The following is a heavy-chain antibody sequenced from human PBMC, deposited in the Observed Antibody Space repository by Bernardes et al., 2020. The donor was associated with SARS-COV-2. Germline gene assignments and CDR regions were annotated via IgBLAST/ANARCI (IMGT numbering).Heavy chain of an antibody. CDR3: AKRLDILTGYSPPGMDV. Sequence: GGSLRLSCAASGFTFSSYGMHWVRQAPGKGLEWVAVISYDGSNKYYADSVKGRFTISRDNSKNTLYLQMNSLRAEDTAVYYCAKRLDILTGYSPPGMDVWGQGTTVTVSS. CDR2: ISYDGSNK. J-gene: IGHJ6*02. V-gene: IGHV3-30*18. D-gene: IGHD3-9*01. CDR1: GFTFSSYG.